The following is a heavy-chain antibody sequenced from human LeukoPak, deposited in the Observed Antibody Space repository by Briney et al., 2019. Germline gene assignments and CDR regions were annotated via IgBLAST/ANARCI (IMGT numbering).Heavy chain of an antibody. Sequence: GASVKVSCKASGYTFTSYYMHWVRQAPGQGLEWMGIINPSGGSTSYAQKFQGRVTITTDESTSTAYMELSSLRSEDTAVYYCASVLWSAYYTVWYFDLWGRGTLVTVSS. D-gene: IGHD3-3*01. CDR3: ASVLWSAYYTVWYFDL. V-gene: IGHV1-46*01. CDR1: GYTFTSYY. J-gene: IGHJ2*01. CDR2: INPSGGST.